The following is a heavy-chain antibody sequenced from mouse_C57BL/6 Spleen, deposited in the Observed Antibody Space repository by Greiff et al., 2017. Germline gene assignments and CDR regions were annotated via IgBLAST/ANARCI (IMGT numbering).Heavy chain of an antibody. V-gene: IGHV5-9*01. CDR1: GFTFSSYT. D-gene: IGHD2-4*01. J-gene: IGHJ4*01. Sequence: EVKVVESGGGLVKPGGSLKLSCAASGFTFSSYTMSWVRQTPEKRLEWVATISGGGGNTYYPDSVKGRFTISRDNAKNTLYLQMSSLRSEDTALYYCARHAYYDYDGAMDYWGQGTSVTVSS. CDR2: ISGGGGNT. CDR3: ARHAYYDYDGAMDY.